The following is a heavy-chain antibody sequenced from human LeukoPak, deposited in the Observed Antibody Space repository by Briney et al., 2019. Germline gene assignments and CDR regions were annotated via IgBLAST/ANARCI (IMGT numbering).Heavy chain of an antibody. D-gene: IGHD1-26*01. V-gene: IGHV4-39*01. CDR1: GGSISSSSYY. Sequence: SETLSLTCTVSGGSISSSSYYWGWIRQPPGKGLEWIGSIYYSGSTYYNPSLKSRVTMSVDTSKNQFSLKLSSVTAADTAVYYCASTNLPVVGAGVYDYWGQGTLVTVSS. CDR2: IYYSGST. J-gene: IGHJ4*02. CDR3: ASTNLPVVGAGVYDY.